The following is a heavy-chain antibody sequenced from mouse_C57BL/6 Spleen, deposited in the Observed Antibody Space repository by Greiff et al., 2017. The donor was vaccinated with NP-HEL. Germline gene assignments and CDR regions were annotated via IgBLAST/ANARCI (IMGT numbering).Heavy chain of an antibody. CDR1: GYSFTDYN. Sequence: EVQLQESGPELVKPGASVKISCKASGYSFTDYNMNWVKQSNGKSLEWIGVINPNYGTTSYNQKFKGKATLTVDQSSSTAYMQLNSLTSEDSAVYYCAREGAYYSNYERTWFAYWGQGTLVTVSA. CDR2: INPNYGTT. V-gene: IGHV1-39*01. D-gene: IGHD2-5*01. J-gene: IGHJ3*01. CDR3: AREGAYYSNYERTWFAY.